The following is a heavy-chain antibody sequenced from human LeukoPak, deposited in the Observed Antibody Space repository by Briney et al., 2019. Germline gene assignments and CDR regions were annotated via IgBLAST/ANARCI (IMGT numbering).Heavy chain of an antibody. CDR1: GLTFSKSW. CDR3: AKDWKYQLQNLYYYYGMDV. CDR2: IKSDGSET. V-gene: IGHV3-7*01. D-gene: IGHD2-2*01. J-gene: IGHJ6*02. Sequence: GGSLRLSCAASGLTFSKSWMNWVRQAPGKGLEWIAIIKSDGSETIYVDSVKGRFTISRDNAKNSLHLQMNSLRAEDTAVYYCAKDWKYQLQNLYYYYGMDVWGQGTTVTVSS.